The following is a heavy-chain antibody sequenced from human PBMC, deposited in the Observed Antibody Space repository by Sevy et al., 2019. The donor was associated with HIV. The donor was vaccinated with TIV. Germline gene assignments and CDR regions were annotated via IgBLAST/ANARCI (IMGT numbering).Heavy chain of an antibody. J-gene: IGHJ4*02. V-gene: IGHV3-74*01. CDR2: INSDGTST. CDR1: GFTFSSYW. D-gene: IGHD6-13*01. Sequence: GGSLRLSCAASGFTFSSYWMHWVRRAPGKGLVWVSRINSDGTSTSYADSVKGRFTISRDNAKNTLYLQMNSLRTEDTAVYYCGRGVAASGPFDYWGQGTLVTVSS. CDR3: GRGVAASGPFDY.